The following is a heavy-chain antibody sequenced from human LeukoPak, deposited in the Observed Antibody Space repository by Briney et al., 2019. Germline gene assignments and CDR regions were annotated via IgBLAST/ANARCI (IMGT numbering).Heavy chain of an antibody. V-gene: IGHV4-59*01. D-gene: IGHD3-10*01. J-gene: IGHJ4*02. Sequence: SETLSLTCTVSGGSISNYYWSWIRQPPGKGLEWIGYIYHSGSTNYNPSLKSRVTILVDTSKNQFSLKLISVTAADTAVYYCARGGARFDYWGQGTLVTVSS. CDR3: ARGGARFDY. CDR2: IYHSGST. CDR1: GGSISNYY.